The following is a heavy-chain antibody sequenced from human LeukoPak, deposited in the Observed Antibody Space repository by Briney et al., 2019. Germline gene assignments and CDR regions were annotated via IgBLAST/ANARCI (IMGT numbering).Heavy chain of an antibody. J-gene: IGHJ4*02. CDR1: RWTLSGYY. D-gene: IGHD3-9*01. V-gene: IGHV4-34*01. Sequence: SETLSLTCVVYRWTLSGYYWRWLRQPPGKGLEWIGEINHSGSTNYNPSLKSRVTISVDTSKNQFSLKLSSVTAADTAVYYCARGLDGYVFHYWGQGTLVTVSS. CDR3: ARGLDGYVFHY. CDR2: INHSGST.